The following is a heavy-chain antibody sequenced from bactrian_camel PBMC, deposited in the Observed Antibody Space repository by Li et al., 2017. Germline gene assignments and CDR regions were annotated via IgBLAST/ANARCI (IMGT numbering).Heavy chain of an antibody. CDR3: VADLARHCGSFSGFFGRGY. D-gene: IGHD2*01. CDR2: IEVGGSKT. V-gene: IGHV3S31*01. J-gene: IGHJ4*01. CDR1: GRTYNNYV. Sequence: VQLVESGGGSVQAGTSLILSCAAVGRTYNNYVMGWFRQAPGKEREGVAAIEVGGSKTYYADSVKGRFTISQGNAKRTLYLQMNSLKPEGTAMYYCVADLARHCGSFSGFFGRGYWGQGTQVTVS.